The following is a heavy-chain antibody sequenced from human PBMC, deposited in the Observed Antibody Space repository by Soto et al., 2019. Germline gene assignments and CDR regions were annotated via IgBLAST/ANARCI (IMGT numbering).Heavy chain of an antibody. CDR1: GFTLSSCA. D-gene: IGHD3-22*01. V-gene: IGHV3-23*01. Sequence: EVQLLESGGGLVQPGGSLRLSCAASGFTLSSCAMSWVRQTPGKGLECVSAVSGSGGTTYYADSVKGRFTISRDTSKNTLYLQMNSLRAEDTAVYYCAKVERYYYDSSGYYSSPLFWGQGTLVTVSS. CDR3: AKVERYYYDSSGYYSSPLF. CDR2: VSGSGGTT. J-gene: IGHJ4*02.